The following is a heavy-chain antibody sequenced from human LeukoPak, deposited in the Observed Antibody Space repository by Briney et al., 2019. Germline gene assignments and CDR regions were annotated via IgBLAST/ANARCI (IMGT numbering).Heavy chain of an antibody. CDR3: ARDEGWYFDL. J-gene: IGHJ2*01. CDR1: GFTFSSYG. CDR2: IYSGGST. Sequence: GRSLRLSCAASGFTFSSYGMHWVRQAPGKGLEWVSVIYSGGSTYYADSVKGRFTISRDNSKNTLYLQMNSLRAEDTAVYYCARDEGWYFDLWGRGTLVTVSS. V-gene: IGHV3-NL1*01.